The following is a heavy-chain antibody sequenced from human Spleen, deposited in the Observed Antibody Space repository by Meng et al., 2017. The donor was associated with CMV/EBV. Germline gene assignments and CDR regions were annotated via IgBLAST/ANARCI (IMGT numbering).Heavy chain of an antibody. V-gene: IGHV3-74*01. CDR2: INSDGSNT. Sequence: GESLKISYAASGFIFSHNWMHWVRQGPGKGLVWVSRINSDGSNTRYADSVKGRFTISRDNAKNTLYLQMNSLRAEDTAVYYCAREGWGDAFDIWGQGTMVTVSS. CDR3: AREGWGDAFDI. J-gene: IGHJ3*02. CDR1: GFIFSHNW. D-gene: IGHD3-10*01.